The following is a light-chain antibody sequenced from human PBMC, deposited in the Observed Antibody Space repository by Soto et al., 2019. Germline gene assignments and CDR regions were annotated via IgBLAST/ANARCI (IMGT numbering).Light chain of an antibody. J-gene: IGKJ4*01. CDR2: DAS. V-gene: IGKV3-20*01. CDR1: QSVRSNY. Sequence: EIVLTQSPGTLSLSPGERATLSCRASQSVRSNYLAWYQQKPGQAPRFLIYDASSRATGIPDRFSGSGSGTDFTLTISRLAPEDFAVYYCQQYGSSPLTFGGGTKVEIK. CDR3: QQYGSSPLT.